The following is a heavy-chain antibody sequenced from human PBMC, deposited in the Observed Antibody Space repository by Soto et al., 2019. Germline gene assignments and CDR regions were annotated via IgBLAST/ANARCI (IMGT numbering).Heavy chain of an antibody. V-gene: IGHV4-39*01. J-gene: IGHJ4*02. CDR1: GGSISSSSYY. CDR3: ARVRVGTDFDY. D-gene: IGHD1-1*01. CDR2: IYYSGST. Sequence: QLQLQESGPGLVKPSETLSLTCTVSGGSISSSSYYWGWIRQPPGKGLEWIGSIYYSGSTYYNPSLKSRVTISVDTSKNQFSLKLSSVTAADTAVYYCARVRVGTDFDYWGQGTLVTVSS.